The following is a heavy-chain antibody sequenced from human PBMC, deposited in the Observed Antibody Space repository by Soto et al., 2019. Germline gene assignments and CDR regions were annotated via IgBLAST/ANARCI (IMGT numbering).Heavy chain of an antibody. V-gene: IGHV4-39*01. D-gene: IGHD2-15*01. CDR1: GDSISSSTYY. J-gene: IGHJ5*02. CDR2: MFYSGNT. CDR3: ARGRRVGDSVVVVATPPPPNNWLDP. Sequence: SETLSLTCTVSGDSISSSTYYWGWIRQPPGKGLEWIGSMFYSGNTYYNPSLKSRVTLSIDTSKNQFSLKLNSVTAADTAVYYCARGRRVGDSVVVVATPPPPNNWLDPCGQGTLVTVYS.